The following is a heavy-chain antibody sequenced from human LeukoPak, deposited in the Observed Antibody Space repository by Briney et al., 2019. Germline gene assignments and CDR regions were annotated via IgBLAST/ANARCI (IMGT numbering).Heavy chain of an antibody. J-gene: IGHJ4*02. V-gene: IGHV4-30-2*01. Sequence: SETLSLTCAVSGGSISSGGYSWSWIRQPPGKGLEWIGYIYHSGSTYYNPSLKSRVTISVDRSKNQFSLKLSSVTAADTAVYYCARGRFDNSSGYSFDYWGQGTLVTVSS. CDR1: GGSISSGGYS. CDR2: IYHSGST. CDR3: ARGRFDNSSGYSFDY. D-gene: IGHD3-22*01.